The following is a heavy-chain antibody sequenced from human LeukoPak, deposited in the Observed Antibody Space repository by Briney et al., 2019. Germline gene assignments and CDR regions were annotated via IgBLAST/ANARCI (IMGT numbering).Heavy chain of an antibody. Sequence: PSETLSLTCTVSGGSISSSSYYWGWIRQPPGKGLEWIGSIYYSGSTYYNPSLKSRVTISVDTSKNQFSLKLSSVTAADTAVYYCARSWAGFRLGEWSYYYYGMDVWGQGTTVTVSS. CDR2: IYYSGST. V-gene: IGHV4-39*07. D-gene: IGHD3-10*01. CDR1: GGSISSSSYY. J-gene: IGHJ6*02. CDR3: ARSWAGFRLGEWSYYYYGMDV.